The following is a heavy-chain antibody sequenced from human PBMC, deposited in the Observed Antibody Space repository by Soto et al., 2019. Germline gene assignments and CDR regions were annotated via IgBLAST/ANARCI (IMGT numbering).Heavy chain of an antibody. Sequence: VSGGSISSYYWSWIRQPPGKGLEWIGYIYYSGSTNYNPSLKSRVTISVDTSKNQFSLKLSSVTAADTAVYYCARDGCSGGSCRIDYWGQGTLVTVSS. J-gene: IGHJ4*02. V-gene: IGHV4-59*01. D-gene: IGHD2-15*01. CDR2: IYYSGST. CDR1: GGSISSYY. CDR3: ARDGCSGGSCRIDY.